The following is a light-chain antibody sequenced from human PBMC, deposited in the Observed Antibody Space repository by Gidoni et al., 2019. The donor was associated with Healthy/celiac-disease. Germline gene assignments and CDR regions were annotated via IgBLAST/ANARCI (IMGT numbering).Light chain of an antibody. CDR3: SSYTSSSTLWV. CDR2: EVS. CDR1: SSDVGGYNY. V-gene: IGLV2-14*01. J-gene: IGLJ3*02. Sequence: QSALTQPASVSGSPGPSITISCTGTSSDVGGYNYVSWYQQHPGKAPKLMIYEVSNRPSGVYNRFSGAKAGNTASLTISGLQAEDEADYYCSSYTSSSTLWVFGGGTKLTVL.